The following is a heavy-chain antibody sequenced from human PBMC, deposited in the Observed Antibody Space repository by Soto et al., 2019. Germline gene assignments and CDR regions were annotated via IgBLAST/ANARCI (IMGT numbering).Heavy chain of an antibody. Sequence: GGSLRLSCAASGFTFSSYAMSWVRQAPGKGLEWVSAISGSGGSTYYADSVKGRFTISRDNSKNTLYLQMNSLRAEDTAVYYCAKDLGPYDFWSGYQQPYYYYGMDVWGQGTTVTVSS. CDR2: ISGSGGST. CDR1: GFTFSSYA. V-gene: IGHV3-23*01. D-gene: IGHD3-3*01. J-gene: IGHJ6*02. CDR3: AKDLGPYDFWSGYQQPYYYYGMDV.